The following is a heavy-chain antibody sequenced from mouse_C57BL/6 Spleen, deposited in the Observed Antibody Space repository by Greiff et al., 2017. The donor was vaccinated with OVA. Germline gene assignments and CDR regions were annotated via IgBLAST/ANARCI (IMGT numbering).Heavy chain of an antibody. V-gene: IGHV1-81*01. CDR3: AREEGSYYYGSSPFAY. D-gene: IGHD1-1*01. CDR1: GYTFTSYG. Sequence: QVQLQQSGAELARPGASVKLSCKASGYTFTSYGISWVKQRTGQGLEWIGEIYPRSGNTYYNEKFKGKATLTADKSSSTAYRELRNLTSEDSAVYFCAREEGSYYYGSSPFAYWGQGTLVTVSA. J-gene: IGHJ3*01. CDR2: IYPRSGNT.